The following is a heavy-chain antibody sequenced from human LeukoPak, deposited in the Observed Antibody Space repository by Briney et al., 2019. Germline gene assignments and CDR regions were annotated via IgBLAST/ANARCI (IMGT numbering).Heavy chain of an antibody. Sequence: GGSLRLSCAASGFTFSSYAMHWVRQAPGKGLEYVSAISSNGGSTYYANSVKGRFTISRDNSKNTLYLQMGSLRAEDMAVYYCARAPASFTVTTVRYDYWGQGTLVTVSS. D-gene: IGHD4-17*01. CDR1: GFTFSSYA. CDR2: ISSNGGST. V-gene: IGHV3-64*01. CDR3: ARAPASFTVTTVRYDY. J-gene: IGHJ4*02.